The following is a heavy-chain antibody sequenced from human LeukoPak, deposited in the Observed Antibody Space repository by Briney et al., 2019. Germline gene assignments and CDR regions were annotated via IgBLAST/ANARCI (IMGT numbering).Heavy chain of an antibody. D-gene: IGHD3-10*01. CDR2: INPNSGGT. CDR1: GYTFTGYY. J-gene: IGHJ5*02. V-gene: IGHV1-2*02. CDR3: ARDPYGSGSYYSPNWFDP. Sequence: ASVKVSCKASGYTFTGYYMHWVRQAPGQGLEWMGWINPNSGGTNYAQKFQGRVTVTRNTSISTAYMELSSLRSEDTAVYYCARDPYGSGSYYSPNWFDPWGQGTLVTVSS.